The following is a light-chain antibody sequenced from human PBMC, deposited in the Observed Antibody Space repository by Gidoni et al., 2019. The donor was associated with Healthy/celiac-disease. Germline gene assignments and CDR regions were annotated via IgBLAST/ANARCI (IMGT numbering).Light chain of an antibody. CDR2: AAS. V-gene: IGKV1-39*01. CDR1: QSSSSY. CDR3: QQSYSTLLYT. Sequence: DIQMTQSPSSLSASVGDRVTITCRARQSSSSYLNWYQQKPGKAPKRLIYAASSLQSGVPSRFSGSGSGTDFTLTISRLQPEDFATYYCQQSYSTLLYTFGQGTKLEIK. J-gene: IGKJ2*01.